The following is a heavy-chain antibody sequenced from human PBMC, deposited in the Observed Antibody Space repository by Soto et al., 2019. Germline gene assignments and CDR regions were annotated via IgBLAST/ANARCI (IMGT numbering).Heavy chain of an antibody. J-gene: IGHJ4*02. V-gene: IGHV4-34*01. CDR1: GGSFSGYY. CDR2: INHSGST. CDR3: ARGWRITMVRGVIRRVLPFDY. Sequence: SETLSLTCAVYGGSFSGYYWSWIRQPPGKGLEWIGEINHSGSTNYNPSLKSRVTISVDTSKNQFSLKLSSVTAADTAVYYCARGWRITMVRGVIRRVLPFDYWGQGTLVTVSS. D-gene: IGHD3-10*01.